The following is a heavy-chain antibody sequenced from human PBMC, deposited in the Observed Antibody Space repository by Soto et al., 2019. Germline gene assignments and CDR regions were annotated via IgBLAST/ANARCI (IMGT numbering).Heavy chain of an antibody. J-gene: IGHJ5*02. CDR2: IIPIFGTA. V-gene: IGHV1-69*01. Sequence: SVKVSCKASGGPFSSYAISWVRQAPGQGLEWMGGIIPIFGTANYAQKFQGRVTITADESTSTAYMELSSLRSEDTAVYYCARSHTYFVVVVAAIAATGFDPWGQGTPVTVSS. D-gene: IGHD2-15*01. CDR1: GGPFSSYA. CDR3: ARSHTYFVVVVAAIAATGFDP.